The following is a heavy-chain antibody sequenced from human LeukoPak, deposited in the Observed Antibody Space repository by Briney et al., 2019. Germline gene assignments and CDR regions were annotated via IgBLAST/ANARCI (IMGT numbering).Heavy chain of an antibody. V-gene: IGHV3-30*18. CDR1: GFTFSSYG. D-gene: IGHD3-3*01. Sequence: PGGSLRLSCAASGFTFSSYGMHWVRQAPGKGLEWVAVISYDGSNKYYADSVKGRFTISRDNSKNTLYLQMNSLRAEDTAVYYCAKGNYDFWSGYYQSDYYYYGMDVWGQGTTVTVSS. CDR3: AKGNYDFWSGYYQSDYYYYGMDV. J-gene: IGHJ6*02. CDR2: ISYDGSNK.